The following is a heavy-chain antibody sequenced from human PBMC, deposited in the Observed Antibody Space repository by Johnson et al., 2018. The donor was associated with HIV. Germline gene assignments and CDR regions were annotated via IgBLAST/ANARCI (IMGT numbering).Heavy chain of an antibody. CDR3: AREQELIGGRAFDI. CDR2: ISWNSGSI. J-gene: IGHJ3*02. D-gene: IGHD6-13*01. CDR1: GFTFDDYA. Sequence: VQLVESGGGLVQPGRSLRLSCAASGFTFDDYAMHWVRQAPGKGLEWVSGISWNSGSIGYADSVKGRFTISRDNAKNTLYRQMNSLRAEDTAVDYCAREQELIGGRAFDIWGQGTMVTVSS. V-gene: IGHV3-9*01.